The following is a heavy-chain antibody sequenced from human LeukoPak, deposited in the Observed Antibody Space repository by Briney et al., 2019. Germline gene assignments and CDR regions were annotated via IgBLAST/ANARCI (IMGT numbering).Heavy chain of an antibody. Sequence: ASVKVSCKVSGYSLTELSIHWVRQAPGKGLEWMGGLDPEDVEAIYAQKFQGRVTMTEDTSTDTAYMELSSLKSEDTAVYYCATSASVPAYYYGLDVWGRGTTVTVSS. CDR3: ATSASVPAYYYGLDV. V-gene: IGHV1-24*01. CDR2: LDPEDVEA. CDR1: GYSLTELS. D-gene: IGHD3-10*02. J-gene: IGHJ6*02.